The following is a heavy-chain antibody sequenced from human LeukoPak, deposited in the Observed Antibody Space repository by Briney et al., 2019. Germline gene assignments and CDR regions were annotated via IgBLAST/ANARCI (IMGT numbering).Heavy chain of an antibody. V-gene: IGHV3-64*01. Sequence: PGGSLRLSCAASGFSFSVHALHWVRQAPGKGLEDVSAINTDGGSTYYASSVKGRFTISRDNSRNTVYLQMDSLRPEDTAVYYCARESGVTASPYTGIHSDYWGQGTLVTVSS. D-gene: IGHD1-26*01. CDR2: INTDGGST. CDR3: ARESGVTASPYTGIHSDY. CDR1: GFSFSVHA. J-gene: IGHJ4*02.